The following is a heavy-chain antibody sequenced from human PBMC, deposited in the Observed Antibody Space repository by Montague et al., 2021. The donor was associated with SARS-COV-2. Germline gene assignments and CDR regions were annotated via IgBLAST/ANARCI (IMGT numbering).Heavy chain of an antibody. V-gene: IGHV3-20*04. J-gene: IGHJ4*02. Sequence: SLRLSCAASGFTFDDYGMSWVRQAPGKGLEWVCGISRSGDSTAYGDSVKGRFTISRDNAKNSLYLQMNSLRVEDTAFYYCSRGGGMIRGVVDFWGQGILVSVSS. CDR2: ISRSGDST. CDR3: SRGGGMIRGVVDF. D-gene: IGHD3-10*01. CDR1: GFTFDDYG.